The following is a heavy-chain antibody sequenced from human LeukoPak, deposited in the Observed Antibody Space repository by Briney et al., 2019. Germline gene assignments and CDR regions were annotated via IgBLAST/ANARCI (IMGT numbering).Heavy chain of an antibody. V-gene: IGHV1-18*01. CDR2: ISAYNGNT. D-gene: IGHD6-6*01. CDR3: ARDLGSSATSTNWFDP. Sequence: AXVKVSCKASGYTFTSYGISWVRQAPGQGLEWMGWISAYNGNTNYAQKLQGRVTMTTDTSTSTAYMELRSLRSDDTAVYYCARDLGSSATSTNWFDPWGQGTLVTVSS. CDR1: GYTFTSYG. J-gene: IGHJ5*02.